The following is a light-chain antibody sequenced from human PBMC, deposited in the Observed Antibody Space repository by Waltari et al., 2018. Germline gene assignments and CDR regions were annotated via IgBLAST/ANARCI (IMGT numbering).Light chain of an antibody. J-gene: IGKJ1*01. CDR2: AAS. V-gene: IGKV3-20*01. Sequence: EVVLTQSPGTLSLSPGERATLSCRASQSVSESLAWYQQRPGQAPRLLIYAASTRATGVPDRFSGSGFGTDFSLTISRLEPEDFAVYYCQNHERLPATFGQGTKVEIK. CDR1: QSVSES. CDR3: QNHERLPAT.